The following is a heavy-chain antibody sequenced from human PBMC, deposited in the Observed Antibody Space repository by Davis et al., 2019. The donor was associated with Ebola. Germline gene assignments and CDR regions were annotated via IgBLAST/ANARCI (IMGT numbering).Heavy chain of an antibody. CDR2: IYYSGST. J-gene: IGHJ4*02. V-gene: IGHV4-59*08. D-gene: IGHD6-19*01. Sequence: MPSETLSLTCTVSGGSISSYYWSWIRQPPGKGLEWIGYIYYSGSTNYNPSLKSRVTISVDTSKNQFSLKLSSVTAADTALYYCTRLYGNGWTGVDYWGQGTLVTVSS. CDR1: GGSISSYY. CDR3: TRLYGNGWTGVDY.